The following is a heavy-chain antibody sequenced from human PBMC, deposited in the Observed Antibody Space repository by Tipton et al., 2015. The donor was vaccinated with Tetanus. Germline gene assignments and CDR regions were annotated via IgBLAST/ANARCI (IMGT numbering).Heavy chain of an antibody. CDR3: AGAHCTDGVCNFDF. CDR2: IYPGDPDT. Sequence: QLVQSGGEVKKPGESLKISCKGSGYIFNNYWIGWVRQKPGKGLEWMGIIYPGDPDTRYSPSFQGQVTISVDKSINTAYLQWSSLKASATSMFSCAGAHCTDGVCNFDFWGQGALVPVAS. D-gene: IGHD2-8*01. J-gene: IGHJ4*02. CDR1: GYIFNNYW. V-gene: IGHV5-51*01.